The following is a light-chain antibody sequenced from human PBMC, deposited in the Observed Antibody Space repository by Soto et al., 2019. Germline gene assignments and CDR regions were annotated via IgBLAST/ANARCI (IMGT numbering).Light chain of an antibody. J-gene: IGKJ1*01. Sequence: EIVLTQSPATLSLYPGERATLSCRASQSVSSYLAWYQQKPGQAPRLLIYDASNRANGIPARFSGSGSGTDFTLTISSLEPEDFAVYYCQQRSNLRTFGQGTKVEIK. V-gene: IGKV3-11*01. CDR2: DAS. CDR1: QSVSSY. CDR3: QQRSNLRT.